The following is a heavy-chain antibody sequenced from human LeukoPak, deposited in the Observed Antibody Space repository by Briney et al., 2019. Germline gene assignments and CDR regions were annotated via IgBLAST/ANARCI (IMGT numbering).Heavy chain of an antibody. CDR1: GGSISSGGYY. CDR3: ARERPYGDYFDY. CDR2: INHSGST. J-gene: IGHJ4*02. V-gene: IGHV4-30-2*01. Sequence: PSQTLSLTCTVSGGSISSGGYYWTWIRQPPGKGLEWIGEINHSGSTNYNPPLKSRVTISVDTSKNQFSLKLSSVTVADTAVYYCARERPYGDYFDYWGQGTLVTVSS. D-gene: IGHD4-17*01.